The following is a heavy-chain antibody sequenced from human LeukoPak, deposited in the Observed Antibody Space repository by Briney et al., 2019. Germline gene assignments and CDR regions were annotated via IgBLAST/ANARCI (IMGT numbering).Heavy chain of an antibody. Sequence: PSETLSLTCTVSGGSISSSSYYWGWIRQPPGKGLEWIGSIYYSGSTYYNPSLKSRVTISVDTSKNQFSLKLSSVTAADTAVYYCARVALAGGLAYNMDVWGQGTTVTVSS. CDR3: ARVALAGGLAYNMDV. V-gene: IGHV4-39*07. CDR2: IYYSGST. CDR1: GGSISSSSYY. D-gene: IGHD6-19*01. J-gene: IGHJ6*02.